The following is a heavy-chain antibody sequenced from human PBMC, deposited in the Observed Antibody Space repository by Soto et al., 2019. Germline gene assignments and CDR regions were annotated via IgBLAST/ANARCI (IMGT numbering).Heavy chain of an antibody. CDR1: GGSFSGYY. D-gene: IGHD4-17*01. J-gene: IGHJ6*03. Sequence: PSETLSLTCAVYGGSFSGYYWSWIRQPPGKGLEWIGEINHSGSTNYNPSLKSRVTISVDTSKNQFSLKLSSVTAADTAVYYCARMSRTVTTYYYYMDVWGKGTTVTVSS. CDR3: ARMSRTVTTYYYYMDV. CDR2: INHSGST. V-gene: IGHV4-34*01.